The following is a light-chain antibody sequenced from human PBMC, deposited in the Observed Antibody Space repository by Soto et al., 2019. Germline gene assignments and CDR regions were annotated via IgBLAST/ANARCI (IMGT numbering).Light chain of an antibody. CDR2: GAS. Sequence: EVVLTQSPGTLSLSPGERATLSCRASQGVTTAYLAWYQHKPGQAPRLLIYGASNRATGIPDRFSGSGSGTDFTLTISRLEPEDFAVYSCQQYGAYPLFTFGPGTKVDLK. V-gene: IGKV3-20*01. J-gene: IGKJ3*01. CDR3: QQYGAYPLFT. CDR1: QGVTTAY.